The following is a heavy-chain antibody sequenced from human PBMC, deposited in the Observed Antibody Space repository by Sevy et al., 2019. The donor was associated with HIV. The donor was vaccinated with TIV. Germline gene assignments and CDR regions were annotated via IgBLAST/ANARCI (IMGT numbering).Heavy chain of an antibody. CDR3: SSPRYCSGGSCYRDAFDI. V-gene: IGHV3-23*01. D-gene: IGHD2-15*01. J-gene: IGHJ3*02. Sequence: GGSLRLSCAASGFTFSSYAMSWVRQAPGKGLEWVSAISGSGGSTYYADSVKGRFTISRDNSKHTQYLQMNSLRAEDTAVYYCSSPRYCSGGSCYRDAFDIWGQGTMVTVSS. CDR1: GFTFSSYA. CDR2: ISGSGGST.